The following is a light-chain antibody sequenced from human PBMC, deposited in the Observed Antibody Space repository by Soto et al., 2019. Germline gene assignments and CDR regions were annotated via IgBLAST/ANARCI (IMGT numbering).Light chain of an antibody. CDR3: LQHNDYPLT. V-gene: IGKV1-5*03. CDR1: QSVNRW. Sequence: DIQMTQSPSTLSAAVGDRVSITCRASQSVNRWLAWYQQKPGKAPKLLIYETSSLESGVPSRFGGSGSGTEFTLTISSLQPDDFATYYCLQHNDYPLTFGGGTKVDIK. CDR2: ETS. J-gene: IGKJ4*01.